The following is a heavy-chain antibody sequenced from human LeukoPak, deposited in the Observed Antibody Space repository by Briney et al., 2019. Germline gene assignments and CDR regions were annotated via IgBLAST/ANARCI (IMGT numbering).Heavy chain of an antibody. CDR2: ISSTSGTI. D-gene: IGHD4-23*01. V-gene: IGHV3-48*04. Sequence: GGSLRLSCAASGFTFSGYSMNWVRQAPGKGLEWVSYISSTSGTIYYADSVKGRFTISRDNAKNSLSLQMNSLRAEDTAVYYCAREGDGGNDYWGQGTLVTVSS. CDR1: GFTFSGYS. CDR3: AREGDGGNDY. J-gene: IGHJ4*02.